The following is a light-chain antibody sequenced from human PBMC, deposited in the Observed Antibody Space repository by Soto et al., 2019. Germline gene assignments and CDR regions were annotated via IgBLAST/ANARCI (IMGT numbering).Light chain of an antibody. V-gene: IGLV2-14*03. J-gene: IGLJ2*01. CDR1: DSDVGGYNY. CDR2: NVS. CDR3: SSYTTNGVAL. Sequence: QSALTKPASVSGSPGQSITISCTGTDSDVGGYNYVSWYQHHPGNAPKVMIYNVSYRPSGVSNRFSGSKSGNTASLTISGLQAEDEADYYCSSYTTNGVALFGGGTKVTVL.